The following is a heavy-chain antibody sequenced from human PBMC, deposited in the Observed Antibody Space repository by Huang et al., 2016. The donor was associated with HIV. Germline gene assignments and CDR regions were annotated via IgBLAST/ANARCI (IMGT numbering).Heavy chain of an antibody. CDR3: AREDRNAFDI. Sequence: QVHLQESGPGLVKPSETLSLICTVSGVSTRTYFWSWIRPPAGKGPEGIACMHQSGDTKSNPSLRSRVTMSVDTSKNQLSLRLTSVTAADTAVYYCAREDRNAFDIWGQGIMVIVSS. CDR2: MHQSGDT. CDR1: GVSTRTYF. J-gene: IGHJ3*02. V-gene: IGHV4-4*07.